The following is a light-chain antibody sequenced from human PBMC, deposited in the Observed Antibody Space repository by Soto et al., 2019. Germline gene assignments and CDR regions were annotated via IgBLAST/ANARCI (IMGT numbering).Light chain of an antibody. J-gene: IGKJ5*01. CDR3: QQRSNWPPIT. V-gene: IGKV3-11*01. CDR1: QSVRSAY. Sequence: EIVLTQSPGTLSLSPGERATLSCRASQSVRSAYLAWYQQKPGQAPSLLIYDASNRATGIPARFSGSGSGTDFTLTISSLEPEDFAVYYCQQRSNWPPITFGQGTRLEIK. CDR2: DAS.